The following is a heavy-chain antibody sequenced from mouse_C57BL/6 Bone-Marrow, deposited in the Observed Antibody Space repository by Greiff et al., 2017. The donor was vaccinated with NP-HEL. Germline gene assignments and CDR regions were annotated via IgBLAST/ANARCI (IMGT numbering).Heavy chain of an antibody. D-gene: IGHD2-3*01. J-gene: IGHJ2*01. V-gene: IGHV5-4*01. CDR1: GFTFSSYA. CDR2: ISDGGSYT. CDR3: AREDGYYGDY. Sequence: EVKLEESGGGLVKPGGSLKLSCAASGFTFSSYAMSWVRQTPEKRLEWVATISDGGSYTYYPDNVKGRFTISRDNAKNNLYLQMSHLKSEDTAMYYCAREDGYYGDYWGQGTTLTVSS.